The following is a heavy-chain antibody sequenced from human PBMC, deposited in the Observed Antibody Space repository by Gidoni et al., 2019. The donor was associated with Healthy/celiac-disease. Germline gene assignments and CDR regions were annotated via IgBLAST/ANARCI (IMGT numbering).Heavy chain of an antibody. CDR3: ARSGQWLAPAFDY. D-gene: IGHD6-19*01. CDR2: IIPIFGTA. Sequence: QVQLVQSGAEGKKPGSSLQVSCKASGGTFSSYAISWVRQAPGQGLEWMGGIIPIFGTAHSAQKFQGRVTITADKSTSTAYMELSSLRSEDMAVYYCARSGQWLAPAFDYWGQGTLVTVSS. V-gene: IGHV1-69*06. CDR1: GGTFSSYA. J-gene: IGHJ4*02.